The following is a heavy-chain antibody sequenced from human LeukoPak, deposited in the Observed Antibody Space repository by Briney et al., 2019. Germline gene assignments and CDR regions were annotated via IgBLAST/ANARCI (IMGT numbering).Heavy chain of an antibody. V-gene: IGHV3-21*04. D-gene: IGHD1-26*01. J-gene: IGHJ2*01. CDR3: ARWESWYFDL. Sequence: GSLRLLRATSGFTFSSHSMKWVRPAPGKGLEWVSSISSSSSYIYYADSVKGRFTISRDNAKNSLYLQMNSLRAEDTAVYYCARWESWYFDLWGRGTLVTVSS. CDR2: ISSSSSYI. CDR1: GFTFSSHS.